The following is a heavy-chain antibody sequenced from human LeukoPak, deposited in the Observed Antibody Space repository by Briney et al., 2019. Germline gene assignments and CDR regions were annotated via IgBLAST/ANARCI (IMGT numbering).Heavy chain of an antibody. Sequence: ASVKVSCKASGYTFTSYYMHWVRQAPGQGLEWMGIINPSGGSTSYAQKFQGRVTMTEDTSTDTAYMELSSLRSEDTAVYYCATAYSNIYYYYGMDVWGQGTTVTVSS. CDR3: ATAYSNIYYYYGMDV. CDR1: GYTFTSYY. V-gene: IGHV1-46*01. J-gene: IGHJ6*02. CDR2: INPSGGST. D-gene: IGHD4-11*01.